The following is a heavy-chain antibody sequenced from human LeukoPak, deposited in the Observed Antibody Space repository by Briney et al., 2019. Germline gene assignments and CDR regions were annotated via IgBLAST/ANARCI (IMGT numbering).Heavy chain of an antibody. V-gene: IGHV4-61*02. CDR2: FYPSGGT. D-gene: IGHD2-2*01. CDR1: GGSISSGSYY. J-gene: IGHJ5*02. Sequence: SETLSLTCTVSGGSISSGSYYWSWIRQPAGTGLEWIGRFYPSGGTNYNPSLKSRVTISVDTSKNQFSLKLSSVTAADTAVYYCARSQPGSSTSSVWFDPWGQGTLVTVSS. CDR3: ARSQPGSSTSSVWFDP.